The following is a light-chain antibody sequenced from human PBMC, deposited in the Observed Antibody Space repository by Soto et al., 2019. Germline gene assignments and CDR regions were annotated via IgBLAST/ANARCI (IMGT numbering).Light chain of an antibody. V-gene: IGLV1-40*01. CDR3: QSYGGGLRPEVR. CDR1: TSNLGAGYD. Sequence: QSVLTQPPSVSGAPGQSVTISCTGSTSNLGAGYDVQWYQHLPGAAPKLLIFGNKHRPSGVPDRLSGSKSGTSASLAITGLQAEEEADYYGQSYGGGLRPEVRFGGGTKLTVL. CDR2: GNK. J-gene: IGLJ2*01.